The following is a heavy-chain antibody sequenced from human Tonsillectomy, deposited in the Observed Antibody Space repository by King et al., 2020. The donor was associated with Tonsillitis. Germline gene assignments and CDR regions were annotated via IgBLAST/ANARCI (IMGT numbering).Heavy chain of an antibody. D-gene: IGHD3-10*01. V-gene: IGHV4-31*03. CDR2: IYYSGST. Sequence: VQLQESGPGLVKPSQTLSLTCSVSGDSISSSGDYYWSWIRQPPGKGLEWIGHIYYSGSTYYNPSLQSRLTISVDTSKNQFSLKLNSVTAADTAVYYCARSMIRGVSPFGYWGQGTLVTVSS. CDR1: GDSISSSGDYY. J-gene: IGHJ4*02. CDR3: ARSMIRGVSPFGY.